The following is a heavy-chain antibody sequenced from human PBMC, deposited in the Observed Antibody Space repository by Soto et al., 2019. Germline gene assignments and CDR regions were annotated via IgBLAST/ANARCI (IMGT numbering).Heavy chain of an antibody. CDR1: GFTFSSYG. D-gene: IGHD3-10*01. J-gene: IGHJ6*02. CDR3: AKGEYYYGSGIPYYGMDV. CDR2: ISYDGTNK. Sequence: QVQLLESGGGVVQPGMSLRLSCAASGFTFSSYGMHWVRQAPGKGLEWVAVISYDGTNKYYADSVKGRFTISRDSSKNTLYLEMNSLRAEEMAIYYCAKGEYYYGSGIPYYGMDVWGQGTTVTVSS. V-gene: IGHV3-30*18.